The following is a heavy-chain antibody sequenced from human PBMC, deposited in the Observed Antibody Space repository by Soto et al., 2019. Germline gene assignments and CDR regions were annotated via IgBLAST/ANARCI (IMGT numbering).Heavy chain of an antibody. CDR2: ISADNGDT. CDR3: ARGLAQPLGY. V-gene: IGHV1-18*01. CDR1: GYTFTKYG. D-gene: IGHD2-2*01. J-gene: IGHJ4*02. Sequence: QVRLVQSGAEVKKPGASVKVSCKASGYTFTKYGINWVRQAPGQGLEWMGWISADNGDTNYAQKFQGRVTMTTDTSTRTVYMELRSLISDDTAVYYCARGLAQPLGYWGQGTLVTVSS.